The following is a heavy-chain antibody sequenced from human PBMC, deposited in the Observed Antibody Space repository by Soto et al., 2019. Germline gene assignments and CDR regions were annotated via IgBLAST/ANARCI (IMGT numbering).Heavy chain of an antibody. J-gene: IGHJ4*02. V-gene: IGHV4-4*07. CDR2: VYNNGNT. CDR3: ARTHWVSGTEY. D-gene: IGHD6-19*01. Sequence: QVQLQESGPGLVKPSETLSLTCTVSGGSITGYFWTWIRQSAGKGLEWIGHVYNNGNTDYNPSLASRITMAVDTSKREFSLKVKSVTAADTAVYYCARTHWVSGTEYWGQGTLVTVSS. CDR1: GGSITGYF.